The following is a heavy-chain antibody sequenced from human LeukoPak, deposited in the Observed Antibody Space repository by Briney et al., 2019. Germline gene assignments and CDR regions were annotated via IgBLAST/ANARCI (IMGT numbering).Heavy chain of an antibody. D-gene: IGHD6-19*01. J-gene: IGHJ6*03. CDR3: ATSPPTRRQWLVPYYYYYMDV. CDR1: GYTLTELS. CDR2: FDPEDGET. V-gene: IGHV1-24*01. Sequence: ASVKVSCNFSGYTLTELSMHWVRQAPGKGLGWMGGFDPEDGETIYAQKFQGRVTMTEDTSTDTAYMELSSLRSEDTAVYYCATSPPTRRQWLVPYYYYYMDVWGKGTTVTVSS.